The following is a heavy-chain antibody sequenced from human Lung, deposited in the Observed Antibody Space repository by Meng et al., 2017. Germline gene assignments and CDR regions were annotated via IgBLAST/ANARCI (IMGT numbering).Heavy chain of an antibody. CDR3: ARGPTTMAHDFDY. Sequence: VPLQPWGAGLLKASETLSLTCLVCGGSLSDDYWSWIRQPPGKGLEWIGEINHSGSTNHNPSLESRATISVDTSQNNLSLKLSSVTAADSAVYYCARGPTTMAHDFDYWGQGTLVTVSS. CDR1: GGSLSDDY. CDR2: INHSGST. J-gene: IGHJ4*02. V-gene: IGHV4-34*04. D-gene: IGHD4-11*01.